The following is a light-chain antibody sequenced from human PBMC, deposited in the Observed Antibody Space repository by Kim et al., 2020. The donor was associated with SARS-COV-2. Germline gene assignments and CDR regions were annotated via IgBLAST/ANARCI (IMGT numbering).Light chain of an antibody. CDR3: SSYAGSNNLV. V-gene: IGLV2-8*01. J-gene: IGLJ2*01. CDR1: SGDVVGYNY. Sequence: GQSVTISCTGSSGDVVGYNYDCWYQQHPGTAPKLMIYEVSKRPSGVPDRFSGSKSGNTASLTVSGLQDEEEDDYYCSSYAGSNNLVFGGGTQLTVL. CDR2: EVS.